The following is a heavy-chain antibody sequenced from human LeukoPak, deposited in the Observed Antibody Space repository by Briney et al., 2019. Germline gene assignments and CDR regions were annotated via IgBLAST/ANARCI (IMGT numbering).Heavy chain of an antibody. CDR1: GYTFTSYD. D-gene: IGHD2-2*02. V-gene: IGHV1-8*01. Sequence: ASVKVSCKASGYTFTSYDINWVRQATGQGLEWMGWMNPNSGNTGYAQKFQGRVTMTRNTSISTAYMELSSLRSEDTAVYYCARQGYCSSTSCYIAYYYYYGMDVRGQGTTVTVSS. J-gene: IGHJ6*02. CDR2: MNPNSGNT. CDR3: ARQGYCSSTSCYIAYYYYYGMDV.